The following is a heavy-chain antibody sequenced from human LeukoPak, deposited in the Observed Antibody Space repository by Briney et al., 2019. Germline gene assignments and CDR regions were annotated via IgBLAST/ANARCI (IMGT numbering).Heavy chain of an antibody. J-gene: IGHJ6*02. CDR1: GYTFTSYG. CDR3: ARAPGAYHLRLYYYYYGMDV. CDR2: ISAYNGNT. D-gene: IGHD1-26*01. V-gene: IGHV1-18*01. Sequence: AASVKVSCKASGYTFTSYGISWVRQAPGQGLEWMGWISAYNGNTNYAQKLQGRVTMTTDTSTSTACMELRSLRSDDTAVYYCARAPGAYHLRLYYYYYGMDVWGQGTTVTVSS.